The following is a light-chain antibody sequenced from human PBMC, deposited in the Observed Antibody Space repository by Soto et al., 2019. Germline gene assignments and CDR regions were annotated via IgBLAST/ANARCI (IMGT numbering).Light chain of an antibody. CDR2: LDSDGSH. CDR1: SGHSSYA. Sequence: QLVLTQSPSASASLGASVKLTCTLSSGHSSYAIAWHQQQPEKGPRYLMKLDSDGSHTKGDAIPDRFSGSSSGAECYLTISSLQSEDEADYYCQTWGTGIHVVFGGGTKLT. V-gene: IGLV4-69*01. CDR3: QTWGTGIHVV. J-gene: IGLJ2*01.